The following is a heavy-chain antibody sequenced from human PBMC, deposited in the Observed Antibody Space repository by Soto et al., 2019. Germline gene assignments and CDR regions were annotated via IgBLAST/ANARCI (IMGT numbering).Heavy chain of an antibody. V-gene: IGHV1-2*04. Sequence: ASVKVSCKASGYTFTGYYMHWVRQAPGQGLEWMGWINPNSGGTNYAQKFQGWVTRTRDTSISTAYMELSRLRSDDTAVYYCAFGGYSGSRGAFDIGGQGTMVTVSS. D-gene: IGHD1-26*01. CDR2: INPNSGGT. CDR3: AFGGYSGSRGAFDI. CDR1: GYTFTGYY. J-gene: IGHJ3*02.